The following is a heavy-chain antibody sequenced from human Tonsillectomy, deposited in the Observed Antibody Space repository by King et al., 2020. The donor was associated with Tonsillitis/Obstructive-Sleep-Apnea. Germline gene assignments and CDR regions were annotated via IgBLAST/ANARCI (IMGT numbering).Heavy chain of an antibody. J-gene: IGHJ4*02. D-gene: IGHD3-22*01. CDR2: MYSSGTT. CDR1: GGSISSSSYY. Sequence: QLQESGPGLVKPSETLSLTCTVYGGSISSSSYYWAWIRQPPGKGLEWIGSMYSSGTTYNNPSLQSRVTMSVDTSRNQFSLKLSSVTVADTAVFYCATMTYYSSRGHEFDYWGQGALVTVSS. CDR3: ATMTYYSSRGHEFDY. V-gene: IGHV4-39*01.